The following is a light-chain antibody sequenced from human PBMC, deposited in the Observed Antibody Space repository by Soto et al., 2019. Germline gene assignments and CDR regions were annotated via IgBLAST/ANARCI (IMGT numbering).Light chain of an antibody. Sequence: DIQLTQSPSTLSASVGDRVTITCRASQNISSWLAWYQQKPGQVPNLLIYKASSLESGVPSRFSGGGSGTEFTLTISNLQPDDFATYHCQHLRTFGQGTKVDIK. CDR2: KAS. CDR3: QHLRT. V-gene: IGKV1-5*03. CDR1: QNISSW. J-gene: IGKJ1*01.